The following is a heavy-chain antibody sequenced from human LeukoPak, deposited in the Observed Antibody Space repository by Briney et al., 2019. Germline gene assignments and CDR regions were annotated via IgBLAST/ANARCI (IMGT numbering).Heavy chain of an antibody. V-gene: IGHV4-31*03. CDR2: IYYDGST. CDR3: AKENYPSSSWYGYGMDV. Sequence: PSETLSLTCTVSGDSIRSGGFYWSWIRQHPEKGLEWIGYIYYDGSTDYNPSLKSRITISVDTSKNQFSLRLSSVTAADTAVYYCAKENYPSSSWYGYGMDVWAQGTPVTVSS. CDR1: GDSIRSGGFY. J-gene: IGHJ6*02. D-gene: IGHD6-13*01.